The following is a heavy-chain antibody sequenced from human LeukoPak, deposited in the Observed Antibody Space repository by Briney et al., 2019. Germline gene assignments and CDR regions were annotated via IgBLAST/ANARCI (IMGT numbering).Heavy chain of an antibody. J-gene: IGHJ4*02. D-gene: IGHD2-2*02. CDR1: GGSISSSSYY. V-gene: IGHV4-39*01. Sequence: SETLSLTCTVSGGSISSSSYYWGWIRQPPGKGLEWIGSIYYSGSTYYNPSLKSRVTISVDTSKNQFSLKLSSVTAADTAVYYCASRVTYCSSTSCYSPADYWGQGTLVTVSS. CDR3: ASRVTYCSSTSCYSPADY. CDR2: IYYSGST.